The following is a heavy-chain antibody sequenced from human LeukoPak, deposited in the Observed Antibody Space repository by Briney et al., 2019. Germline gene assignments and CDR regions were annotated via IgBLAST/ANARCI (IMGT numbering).Heavy chain of an antibody. Sequence: QPGGSLRLSCAASGFTFSSYGMHWVRQAPGKGLEWVAVISYDGSNKYYADSVKGRFTISRDNSKNTLYLQMNSLRAEDTAVYYCAKEIAARRPFDYWGQGTLVTVSS. J-gene: IGHJ4*02. V-gene: IGHV3-30*18. CDR3: AKEIAARRPFDY. CDR1: GFTFSSYG. D-gene: IGHD6-13*01. CDR2: ISYDGSNK.